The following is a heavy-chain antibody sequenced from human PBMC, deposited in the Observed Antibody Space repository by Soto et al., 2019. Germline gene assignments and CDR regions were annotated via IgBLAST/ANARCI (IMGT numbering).Heavy chain of an antibody. V-gene: IGHV4-30-4*01. CDR2: IFDSGST. CDR1: GGSISGGVHS. Sequence: QVQLQESGPGLVKPSETLSLTCTVSGGSISGGVHSWSWIRQPPGKGLEGIGHIFDSGSTYYNPSLKSRLTISVDTSKNQFSLRLSSVTAADTAVYCCAREIMPLTNDWYFDLWGRGTLVTVSS. CDR3: AREIMPLTNDWYFDL. D-gene: IGHD2-8*01. J-gene: IGHJ2*01.